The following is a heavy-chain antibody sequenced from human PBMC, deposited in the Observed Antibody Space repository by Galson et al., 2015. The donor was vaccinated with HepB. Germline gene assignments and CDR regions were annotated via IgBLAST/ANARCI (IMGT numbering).Heavy chain of an antibody. CDR2: IKQDGSEK. Sequence: SLRLSCAASGFTFSSYWMSWVRQAPGKGLEWVANIKQDGSEKYYVDSVKGRFTISRDNAKNSLYLQMNSLRAEDTAVYYCARLDCSSTSCYYYYYGMDVWGQGTTVTVSS. J-gene: IGHJ6*02. CDR3: ARLDCSSTSCYYYYYGMDV. D-gene: IGHD2-2*01. CDR1: GFTFSSYW. V-gene: IGHV3-7*03.